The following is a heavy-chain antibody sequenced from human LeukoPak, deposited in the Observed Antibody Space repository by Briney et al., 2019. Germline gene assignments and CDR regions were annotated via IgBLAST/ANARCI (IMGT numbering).Heavy chain of an antibody. V-gene: IGHV3-23*01. Sequence: GGSLRLSCAASGFSFSSYSMSWVRQAPGKGLEWVSSIRGSGADKYYADSVKGRFSISRDNSQDTLSLQMNSLRAEDTAVYYCAKISWDGRGTFDWGRGTLVTVSS. CDR2: IRGSGADK. CDR3: AKISWDGRGTFD. CDR1: GFSFSSYS. D-gene: IGHD1/OR15-1a*01. J-gene: IGHJ4*02.